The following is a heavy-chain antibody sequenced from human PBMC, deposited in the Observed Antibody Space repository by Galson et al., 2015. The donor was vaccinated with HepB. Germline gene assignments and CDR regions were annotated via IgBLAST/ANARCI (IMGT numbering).Heavy chain of an antibody. CDR3: ARESAGNYDFWSGYTP. CDR1: GYTFTSYG. J-gene: IGHJ5*02. CDR2: ISAYNGNT. V-gene: IGHV1-18*04. Sequence: QSGAEVKKPGASVKVSCKASGYTFTSYGISWVRQAPGQGLEWMGWISAYNGNTNYAQKLQGRVTMTTDTSTSTAYMELRSLRSDDTAVYYCARESAGNYDFWSGYTPWGQGTLVTVSS. D-gene: IGHD3-3*01.